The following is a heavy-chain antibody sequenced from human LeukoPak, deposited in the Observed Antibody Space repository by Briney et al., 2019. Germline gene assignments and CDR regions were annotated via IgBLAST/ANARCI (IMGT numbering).Heavy chain of an antibody. J-gene: IGHJ4*02. CDR2: INAGNGNT. Sequence: ASVKVSCKVSGYTLTELSMHWVRQAPGQRLEWMGRINAGNGNTKYSQKFQGRVTITRDTSASTAYMEVSSLRSEDTAVYYCARVRWELPELDYWGQGTLVTVSS. D-gene: IGHD1-26*01. CDR3: ARVRWELPELDY. V-gene: IGHV1-3*01. CDR1: GYTLTELS.